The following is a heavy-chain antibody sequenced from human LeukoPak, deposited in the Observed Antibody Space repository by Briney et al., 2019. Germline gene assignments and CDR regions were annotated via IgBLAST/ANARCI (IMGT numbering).Heavy chain of an antibody. J-gene: IGHJ4*02. D-gene: IGHD3-10*01. CDR2: IHPRSGET. Sequence: GASVKVSCKASGYSFTAFYIHWVRQAPGQGLEWMGWIHPRSGETNYAYKFRGRVTMTRDTSISTTYMDLGSLGSDDTAVYYCARDGEYGTGSYRRCFDYWGQGTLVTVSS. CDR3: ARDGEYGTGSYRRCFDY. CDR1: GYSFTAFY. V-gene: IGHV1-2*02.